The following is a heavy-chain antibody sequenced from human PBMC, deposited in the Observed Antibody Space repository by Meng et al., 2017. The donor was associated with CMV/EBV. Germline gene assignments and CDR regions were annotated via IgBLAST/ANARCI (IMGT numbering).Heavy chain of an antibody. Sequence: ASVKVSCKASGYTFTGYYMHWVRQAPGQGLEWMGWMNPNSGNTGYAQKFQGRVTITRNSSISTAYMELSSLRSEDTAVYYCAREVGDGNDINYYYYYGMDVWGQGTTVTVS. D-gene: IGHD3-9*01. CDR1: GYTFTGYY. CDR2: MNPNSGNT. CDR3: AREVGDGNDINYYYYYGMDV. J-gene: IGHJ6*02. V-gene: IGHV1-8*03.